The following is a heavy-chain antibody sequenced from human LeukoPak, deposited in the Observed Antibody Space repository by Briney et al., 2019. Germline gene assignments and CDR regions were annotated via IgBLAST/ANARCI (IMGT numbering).Heavy chain of an antibody. Sequence: GGSLRLSCAASGFTFSSYAMSWVRQAPGKGLEWASAISGSGGSTYYADSVKGRFTISRDNSKNTLYLQMNSLRAEDTAVYYCATASGFWYSSSWYYFVYWGQGTLVTVSS. CDR3: ATASGFWYSSSWYYFVY. CDR2: ISGSGGST. CDR1: GFTFSSYA. J-gene: IGHJ4*02. V-gene: IGHV3-23*01. D-gene: IGHD6-13*01.